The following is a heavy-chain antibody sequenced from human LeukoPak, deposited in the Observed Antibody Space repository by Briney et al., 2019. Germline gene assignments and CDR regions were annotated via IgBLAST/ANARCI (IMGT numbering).Heavy chain of an antibody. CDR1: GFTFSSYA. CDR2: ISGSGGST. Sequence: GGSLRLSCAASGFTFSSYAMSWVRQAPGKGLEWVSAISGSGGSTYYTDSVKGRFTISRDNSKNTLYLQMNSLRAEDTAVYYCASSRARIRGYCSGGSCYSNYYYGMDVWGQGTTVTVSS. D-gene: IGHD2-15*01. CDR3: ASSRARIRGYCSGGSCYSNYYYGMDV. V-gene: IGHV3-23*01. J-gene: IGHJ6*02.